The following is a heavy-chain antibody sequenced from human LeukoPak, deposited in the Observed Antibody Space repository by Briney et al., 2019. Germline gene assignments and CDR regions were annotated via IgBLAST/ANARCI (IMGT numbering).Heavy chain of an antibody. Sequence: GASVKVSCKASGYTFTSYGISWVRQAPGQGLEWMGWISAYNGNTNYAQKLQGRVTMTTDTSTSTAYMELRSLRSDDTAVYYYARDRDSSGWYGSLDNWGQGTLVTVSS. V-gene: IGHV1-18*01. J-gene: IGHJ4*02. CDR2: ISAYNGNT. D-gene: IGHD6-19*01. CDR3: ARDRDSSGWYGSLDN. CDR1: GYTFTSYG.